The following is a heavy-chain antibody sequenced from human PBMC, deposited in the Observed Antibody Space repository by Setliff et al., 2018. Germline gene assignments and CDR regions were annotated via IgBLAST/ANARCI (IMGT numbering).Heavy chain of an antibody. V-gene: IGHV4-34*01. CDR1: GGSIKDEDHY. D-gene: IGHD6-6*01. CDR3: ARDRGAARPWVWFDP. Sequence: SETLSLTCTVSGGSIKDEDHYWGWIRQPPGKGLEWIGEINHSGSTNYNPSLKSRVTISVDTSKNQFSLKLSSVTAADTAVYYCARDRGAARPWVWFDPWGQGTLVTVSS. J-gene: IGHJ5*02. CDR2: INHSGST.